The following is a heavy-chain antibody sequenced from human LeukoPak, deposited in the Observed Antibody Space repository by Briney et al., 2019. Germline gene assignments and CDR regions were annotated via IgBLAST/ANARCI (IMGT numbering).Heavy chain of an antibody. J-gene: IGHJ4*02. Sequence: SETLSLTCTVSGGSISSGDYYWSWIRQPPGKGLEWIGYIYYSGSTYYNPSLKSRVTISVDTSKNQFSLKLSSVTAADTAVYYCIASLLRLRNFDYWGQGTLVTVSS. CDR3: IASLLRLRNFDY. CDR2: IYYSGST. CDR1: GGSISSGDYY. V-gene: IGHV4-30-4*01.